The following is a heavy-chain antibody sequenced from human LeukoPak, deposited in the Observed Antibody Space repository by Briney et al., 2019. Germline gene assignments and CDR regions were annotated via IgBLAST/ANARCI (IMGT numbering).Heavy chain of an antibody. CDR2: VIPVFGTS. J-gene: IGHJ5*02. V-gene: IGHV1-69*13. CDR1: GGTFSSYA. CDR3: ARGGLIMVRGVNYWFDP. D-gene: IGHD3-10*01. Sequence: ASVKVSCKASGGTFSSYAISWVRQAPGQRLEWMGCVIPVFGTSNYAEKFQDRVSITADESTTAAYMELSSLRSEDTAVYYCARGGLIMVRGVNYWFDPWGQGTLVTVSS.